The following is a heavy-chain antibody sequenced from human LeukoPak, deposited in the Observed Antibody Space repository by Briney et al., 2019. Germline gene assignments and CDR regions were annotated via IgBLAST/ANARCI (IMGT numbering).Heavy chain of an antibody. D-gene: IGHD2-2*01. J-gene: IGHJ3*02. CDR3: ARGRVVPASSI. V-gene: IGHV4-39*07. CDR1: GDSISGSSYY. CDR2: INHSGST. Sequence: PSETLSLTCTVSGDSISGSSYYWSWIRQPPGKGLEWIGEINHSGSTNYNPSLKSRVTISVDTSKNQFSLKLSSVTAADTAVYYCARGRVVPASSIWGQGTMVTVSS.